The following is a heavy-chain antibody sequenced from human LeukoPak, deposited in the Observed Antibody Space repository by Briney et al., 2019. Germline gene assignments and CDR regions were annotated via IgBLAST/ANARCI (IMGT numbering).Heavy chain of an antibody. CDR1: GGSISSGGYS. D-gene: IGHD4-11*01. J-gene: IGHJ5*02. V-gene: IGHV4-31*03. CDR2: IYYSGST. Sequence: SETLSLTCTVSGGSISSGGYSWSWIRQHPGKGLEWIGYIYYSGSTYYNPSLKSRVTISVDTSKNQFSLTLSSVTAADTAVYYCARDRNLRAASNPPPGFDPWGQGTLVTVSS. CDR3: ARDRNLRAASNPPPGFDP.